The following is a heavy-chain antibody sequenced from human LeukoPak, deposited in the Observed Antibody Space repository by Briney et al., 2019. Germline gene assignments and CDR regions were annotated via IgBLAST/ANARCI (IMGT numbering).Heavy chain of an antibody. D-gene: IGHD5-12*01. Sequence: GWSHTLYCAASGFTFSDYYMSWIRQDPGKGLEWVSYSSSGSSYANYADSVKGRFTISRDNAKNSLYLQMNSLRAEDTAVYYCARGRGPTEWGQGTLVTVSS. CDR1: GFTFSDYY. V-gene: IGHV3-11*05. CDR2: SSSGSSYA. J-gene: IGHJ4*02. CDR3: ARGRGPTE.